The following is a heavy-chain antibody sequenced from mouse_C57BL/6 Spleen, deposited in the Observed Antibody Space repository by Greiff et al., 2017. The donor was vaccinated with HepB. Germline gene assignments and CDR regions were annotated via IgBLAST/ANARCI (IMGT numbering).Heavy chain of an antibody. CDR2: IYPGSGST. V-gene: IGHV1-55*01. Sequence: VQLQQSGAELVKPGASVKMSCKASGYTFTSYWITWVKQRPGQGLEWIGDIYPGSGSTNYNEKFKSKATLTVDTSSSTAYMQLSSLTSEDSAVYYWASEAFGLRSKYVDVWGTGTTVTVSS. CDR3: ASEAFGLRSKYVDV. D-gene: IGHD1-1*01. J-gene: IGHJ1*03. CDR1: GYTFTSYW.